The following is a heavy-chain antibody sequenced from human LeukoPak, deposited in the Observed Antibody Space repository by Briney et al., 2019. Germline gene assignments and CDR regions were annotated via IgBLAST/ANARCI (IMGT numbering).Heavy chain of an antibody. CDR2: ISHDGSNK. V-gene: IGHV3-30-3*01. J-gene: IGHJ4*02. Sequence: GGSLRLSCAASGFTFSSYAMYWVRQAPGKGLEWVAVISHDGSNKYYADSVKGRFTISRDNSENTLYLQMNSLRAEDTAVYYCARGGYYYDSSGSFDYWGQGTLVTVSS. CDR3: ARGGYYYDSSGSFDY. CDR1: GFTFSSYA. D-gene: IGHD3-22*01.